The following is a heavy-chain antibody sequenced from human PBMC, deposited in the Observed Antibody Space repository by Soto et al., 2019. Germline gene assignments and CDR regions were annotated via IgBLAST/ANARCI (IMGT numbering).Heavy chain of an antibody. V-gene: IGHV3-30-3*01. D-gene: IGHD3-16*01. CDR3: VRDQGDHVIHFDH. CDR2: ISYDGSNK. CDR1: GFTFSSYV. J-gene: IGHJ4*02. Sequence: LRLSCAASGFTFSSYVMHWVRQAPGKGLEWVAVISYDGSNKYYADSVKGRFTISRDNSKNTLYLQMNSLRVEDTAVYYCVRDQGDHVIHFDHWGQGALVTVSS.